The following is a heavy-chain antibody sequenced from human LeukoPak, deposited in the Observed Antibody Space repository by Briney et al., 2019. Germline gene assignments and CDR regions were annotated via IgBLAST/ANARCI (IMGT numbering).Heavy chain of an antibody. V-gene: IGHV3-49*04. CDR2: IRSKAYGGAT. J-gene: IGHJ3*02. Sequence: GGSLRIFCTASGFTFGGYAMSRVRPAPGKGPEWVGFIRSKAYGGATEYTASVKGRFTISRDDSKSIAYLQMNSLKTEDTAVYYCTRETFRGLLWSQGPGPIDAFDIWGQGTMVTVSS. CDR3: TRETFRGLLWSQGPGPIDAFDI. D-gene: IGHD3-10*01. CDR1: GFTFGGYA.